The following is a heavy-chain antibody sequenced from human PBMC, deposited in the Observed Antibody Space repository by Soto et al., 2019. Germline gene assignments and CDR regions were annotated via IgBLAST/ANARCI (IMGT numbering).Heavy chain of an antibody. CDR3: ARASIGYCSSTSCYGPDYYYYYGMDV. Sequence: PSETLSLTCTVSGGSISSYYWSWIRQPPGKGLEWIGYIYYSGSTNYNPSLKSRVTISVDTSKNQFSLKLSSVTAADTAVYYCARASIGYCSSTSCYGPDYYYYYGMDVWGQGPTVTVSS. D-gene: IGHD2-2*01. V-gene: IGHV4-59*12. CDR2: IYYSGST. J-gene: IGHJ6*02. CDR1: GGSISSYY.